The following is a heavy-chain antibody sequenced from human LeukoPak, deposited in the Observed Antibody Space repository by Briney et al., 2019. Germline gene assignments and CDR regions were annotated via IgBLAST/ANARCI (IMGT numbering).Heavy chain of an antibody. CDR2: IYYTGST. CDR3: ARELCTTTTCYFDY. D-gene: IGHD2-2*01. V-gene: IGHV4-59*01. J-gene: IGHJ4*02. Sequence: SETLSLTCSVSGGSISSYYWSWIRQPPGKGLEWIGYIYYTGSTNYNPSLKSRITISVDTSKNQFSLKLNSVTAADTAVYYCARELCTTTTCYFDYWGQGTLVTVSS. CDR1: GGSISSYY.